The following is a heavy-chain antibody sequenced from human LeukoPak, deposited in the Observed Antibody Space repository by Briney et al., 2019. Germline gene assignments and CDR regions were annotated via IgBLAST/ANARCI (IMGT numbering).Heavy chain of an antibody. D-gene: IGHD3-16*01. V-gene: IGHV4-34*01. J-gene: IGHJ4*02. CDR2: INHSGST. Sequence: PSETLSLTCAVYGGSFSGYYWSWIRQPPGKGLEWIGEINHSGSTNYNPSLKSRVTISVDTSKNQFSLKLSSVTAADTAVYYCAREVGLRLGEPKTFDYWGQGTLVTVSS. CDR1: GGSFSGYY. CDR3: AREVGLRLGEPKTFDY.